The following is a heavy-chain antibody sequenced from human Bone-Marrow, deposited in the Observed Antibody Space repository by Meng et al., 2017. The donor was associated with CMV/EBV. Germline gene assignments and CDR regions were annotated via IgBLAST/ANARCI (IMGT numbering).Heavy chain of an antibody. CDR2: IRFDGSNK. CDR3: AKVTANGVY. CDR1: GFTFSSYE. J-gene: IGHJ4*02. V-gene: IGHV3-30*02. D-gene: IGHD2-8*01. Sequence: GESLKISCAASGFTFSSYEMNWVRQAPGKGLEWVAFIRFDGSNKYYVDSVMGRFTISRDNSKNTLYLQMNSLRAEETAVYYCAKVTANGVYWGQGTRVTGSS.